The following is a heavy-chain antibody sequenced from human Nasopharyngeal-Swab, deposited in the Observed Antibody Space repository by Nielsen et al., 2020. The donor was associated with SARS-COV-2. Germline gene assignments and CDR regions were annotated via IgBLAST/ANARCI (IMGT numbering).Heavy chain of an antibody. CDR1: GGSVSSESYY. CDR2: IYYSGSS. D-gene: IGHD3-22*01. CDR3: ARAPYYYDSWAYQRAFDI. Sequence: SETLSLTCTVSGGSVSSESYYWTWVRQSPGKGLDWIGYIYYSGSSSYNPSLKSRVTKSVDTAKNQVSLKLSSVTAADTAVYYCARAPYYYDSWAYQRAFDIWGQGTLVTVSS. J-gene: IGHJ3*02. V-gene: IGHV4-61*01.